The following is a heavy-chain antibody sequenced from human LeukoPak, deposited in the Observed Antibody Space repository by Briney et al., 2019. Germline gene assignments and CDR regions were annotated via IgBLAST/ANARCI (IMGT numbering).Heavy chain of an antibody. D-gene: IGHD5-24*01. CDR1: GYTFTSYG. V-gene: IGHV1-18*01. J-gene: IGHJ4*02. CDR2: ISAFSGNT. CDR3: ARDRDGYNGGDY. Sequence: ASVKVSCKASGYTFTSYGISWVRQAPGQGLERMGWISAFSGNTNDAQKFQGRVTMITDTSTSTAYMELRSLRSDDTAVYYCARDRDGYNGGDYWGQGTLVTVSS.